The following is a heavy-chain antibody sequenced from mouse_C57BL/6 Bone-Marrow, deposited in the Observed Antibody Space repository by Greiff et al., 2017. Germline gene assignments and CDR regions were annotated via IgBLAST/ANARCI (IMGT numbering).Heavy chain of an antibody. J-gene: IGHJ3*01. D-gene: IGHD2-5*01. CDR3: ARDLGYSNYGFAY. Sequence: EVQLKESGPGLVKPSQSLSLTCSVTGYSITSGYYWNWIRQFPGNKLEWMGYISYDGSNNYNPSLKNRISITRDTSKNQFFLKLNSVTTEDTSTYYCARDLGYSNYGFAYWGQGTLVTVSA. CDR2: ISYDGSN. CDR1: GYSITSGYY. V-gene: IGHV3-6*01.